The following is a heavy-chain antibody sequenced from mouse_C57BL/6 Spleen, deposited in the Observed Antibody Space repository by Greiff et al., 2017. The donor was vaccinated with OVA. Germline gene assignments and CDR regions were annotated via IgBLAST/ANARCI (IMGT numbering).Heavy chain of an antibody. CDR3: ARTFVTTVVDTRAMDY. J-gene: IGHJ4*01. V-gene: IGHV1-81*01. CDR2: IYPRSGNT. D-gene: IGHD1-1*01. Sequence: VQLQQSGAELARPGASVKLSCKASGYTFTSYGISWVKQRTGQGLEWIGEIYPRSGNTYYNEKFKGKATLTADKSSSTAYMELRSLTSEDSAVYFCARTFVTTVVDTRAMDYWGQGTSVTVSS. CDR1: GYTFTSYG.